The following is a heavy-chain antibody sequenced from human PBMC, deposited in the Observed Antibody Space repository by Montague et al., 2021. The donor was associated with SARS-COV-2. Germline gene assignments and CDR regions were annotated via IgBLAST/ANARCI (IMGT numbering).Heavy chain of an antibody. V-gene: IGHV3-23*01. D-gene: IGHD3-16*01. CDR1: GFSFAGYA. J-gene: IGHJ6*02. CDR2: ISGGGAST. CDR3: AKHSAFHPYYCDMHA. Sequence: SLRLSCAASGFSFAGYALSWVRQAPGQGLEWVSGISGGGASTYYGDSVQGRFTIFRDNSKNTVYLQMNSLRAEDTAVYYCAKHSAFHPYYCDMHAWGQGTTVTVSS.